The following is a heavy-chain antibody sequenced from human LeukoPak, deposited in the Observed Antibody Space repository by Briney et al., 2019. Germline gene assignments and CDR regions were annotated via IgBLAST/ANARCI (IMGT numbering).Heavy chain of an antibody. D-gene: IGHD6-13*01. J-gene: IGHJ4*02. V-gene: IGHV1-3*01. CDR3: ARDVYSIAAAGTFDY. CDR2: INAGNGNT. Sequence: ASVKVSCKASGYTFTSYAMHWVRQAPGQRLEWMGWINAGNGNTKYSQKLQGRVTMTTDTSTSTAYMELRSLRSDDTAVYYCARDVYSIAAAGTFDYWGQGTLVTVSS. CDR1: GYTFTSYA.